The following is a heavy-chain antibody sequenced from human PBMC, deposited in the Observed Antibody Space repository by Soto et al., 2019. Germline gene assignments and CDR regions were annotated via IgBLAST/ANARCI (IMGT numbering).Heavy chain of an antibody. Sequence: QVHLVQSGAEVEKPGASVKVSCKASGYTFTVYGISWVRQAPGQGLQWMGWITAFNGNTKYAQQFQGRVTMTTDTSTSTAYMELRSLESDDTAVYYCARISQSDFWSGYYYFFDYWGQGTLVTVSS. CDR2: ITAFNGNT. V-gene: IGHV1-18*01. CDR3: ARISQSDFWSGYYYFFDY. D-gene: IGHD3-3*01. CDR1: GYTFTVYG. J-gene: IGHJ4*02.